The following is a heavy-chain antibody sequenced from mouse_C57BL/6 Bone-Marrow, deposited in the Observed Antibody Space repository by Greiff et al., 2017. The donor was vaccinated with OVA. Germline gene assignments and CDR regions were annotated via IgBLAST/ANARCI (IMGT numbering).Heavy chain of an antibody. D-gene: IGHD2-2*01. J-gene: IGHJ1*03. Sequence: VQLQQSGAELVRPGASVKLSCTASGFNIKDDYMHWVKQRPEQGLEWIGWIDPENGDTEYASKFQGKATITADTSSNTAYLQLSSLTSEDTAVYYCTTYGYDRYVDVWGTGTTVTVSS. CDR3: TTYGYDRYVDV. CDR1: GFNIKDDY. CDR2: IDPENGDT. V-gene: IGHV14-4*01.